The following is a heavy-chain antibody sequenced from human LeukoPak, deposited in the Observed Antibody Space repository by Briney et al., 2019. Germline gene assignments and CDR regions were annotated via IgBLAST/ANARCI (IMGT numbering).Heavy chain of an antibody. CDR3: ARQYGYSYRYPDY. CDR1: GGSISSSSHY. CDR2: IYYSGST. Sequence: SERLSLTCTVSGGSISSSSHYWGWIRQPPGKGLEWIGNIYYSGSTYYNPSLKSRVTISVDTSKNQFSLRLSSVTAADTAVYYCARQYGYSYRYPDYWGQGTLVTSSS. V-gene: IGHV4-39*01. J-gene: IGHJ4*02. D-gene: IGHD5-18*01.